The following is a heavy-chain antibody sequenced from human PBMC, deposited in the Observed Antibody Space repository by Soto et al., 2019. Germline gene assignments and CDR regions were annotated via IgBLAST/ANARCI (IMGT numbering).Heavy chain of an antibody. J-gene: IGHJ4*01. V-gene: IGHV1-18*01. CDR1: GYTFTIYS. CDR2: ISAYNGHT. D-gene: IGHD1-20*01. CDR3: ARADTLTGTTQYYFDY. Sequence: RASVKVSCKTFGYTFTIYSISWVRQAPGQGLEWMGWISAYNGHTNYAQKLQGRVTMTMDTSRNTAFMELRGLRSDDTAVYYCARADTLTGTTQYYFDYWGQGTLVTVSS.